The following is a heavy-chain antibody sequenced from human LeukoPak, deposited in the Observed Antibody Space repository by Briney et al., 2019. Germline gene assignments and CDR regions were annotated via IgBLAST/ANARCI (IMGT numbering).Heavy chain of an antibody. D-gene: IGHD1/OR15-1a*01. CDR2: IYHTGST. Sequence: PSGTLSLTCAVSGDSISSSNWWTWVRQPPGKGLEWIGEIYHTGSTTYNPSLKSRVTISVDKSKNQFSLKLSSVTAADTAVYYCARMGWGTVYYDYWGQGTLVTVSS. V-gene: IGHV4-4*02. J-gene: IGHJ4*02. CDR3: ARMGWGTVYYDY. CDR1: GDSISSSNW.